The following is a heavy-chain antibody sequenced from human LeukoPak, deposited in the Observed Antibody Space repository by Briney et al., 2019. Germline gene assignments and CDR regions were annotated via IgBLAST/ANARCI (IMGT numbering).Heavy chain of an antibody. Sequence: GGSLRLSCAASGFTFRSYSMNWVRQAPGKGLEWVSSISSSSSYIYYADSVKGRFTLSRDNAKNTLYLQMNSLRAEDTAVYYCARDDGPGVYCSSTSCYTGWFDPWGQETLVTVSS. CDR1: GFTFRSYS. CDR2: ISSSSSYI. D-gene: IGHD2-2*02. J-gene: IGHJ5*02. CDR3: ARDDGPGVYCSSTSCYTGWFDP. V-gene: IGHV3-21*01.